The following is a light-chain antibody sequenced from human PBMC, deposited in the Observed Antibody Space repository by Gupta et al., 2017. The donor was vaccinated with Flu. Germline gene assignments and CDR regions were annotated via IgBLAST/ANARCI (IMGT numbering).Light chain of an antibody. V-gene: IGKV1-9*01. Sequence: QLTQSPPFLSASVGDRVTITCRASQVISSYLAWYQQKPGKAPKLLIYGASTLQSGVPSRFSGSGSGTEFTLTISSLQPEEFATYYCQQLNNYPPITFGQGTRLEIK. CDR1: QVISSY. CDR3: QQLNNYPPIT. CDR2: GAS. J-gene: IGKJ5*01.